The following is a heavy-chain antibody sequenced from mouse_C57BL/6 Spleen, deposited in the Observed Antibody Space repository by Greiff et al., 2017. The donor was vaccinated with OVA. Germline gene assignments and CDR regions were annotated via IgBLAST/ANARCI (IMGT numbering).Heavy chain of an antibody. CDR2: IYPGDGDT. D-gene: IGHD3-1*01. V-gene: IGHV1-80*01. CDR1: GYAFSSYW. J-gene: IGHJ4*01. Sequence: QVHVKQSGAELVKPGASVKISCKASGYAFSSYWMNWVKQRPGKGLEWIGQIYPGDGDTNYNGKFKGKATLTADKSSSTAYMQLSSLTSEDSAVYFCARSGSNYAMDYWGQGTSVTVSS. CDR3: ARSGSNYAMDY.